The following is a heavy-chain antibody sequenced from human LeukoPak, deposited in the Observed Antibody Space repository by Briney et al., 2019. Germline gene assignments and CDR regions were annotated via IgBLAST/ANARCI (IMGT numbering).Heavy chain of an antibody. D-gene: IGHD1-26*01. CDR3: ARDIRSGSYYTAPRTPHDAFDI. J-gene: IGHJ3*02. Sequence: ASVKVSCKASGYTFTSYGISWVRQAPGQGLEWMGWISAYNGNTNYAQKLQGRVTMTTDTSTSTAYMELRSLRSDDTAVYYCARDIRSGSYYTAPRTPHDAFDIWGQGTMVTVSS. CDR1: GYTFTSYG. CDR2: ISAYNGNT. V-gene: IGHV1-18*01.